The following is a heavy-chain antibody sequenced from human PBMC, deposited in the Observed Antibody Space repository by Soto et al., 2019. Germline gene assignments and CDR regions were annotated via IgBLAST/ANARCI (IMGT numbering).Heavy chain of an antibody. Sequence: QVQLQESGPGLVKPSGTLSLTCAVSGGSISTSNWWCWVRQPPGKGLEWIGEVYHSGSTNYNPSFKSRVAMSVDKSKNQFSLKLSSVPAAATALYYCARTSTSGTRFAYWGQGSLVTVSS. V-gene: IGHV4-4*02. J-gene: IGHJ4*02. CDR1: GGSISTSNW. D-gene: IGHD1-1*01. CDR3: ARTSTSGTRFAY. CDR2: VYHSGST.